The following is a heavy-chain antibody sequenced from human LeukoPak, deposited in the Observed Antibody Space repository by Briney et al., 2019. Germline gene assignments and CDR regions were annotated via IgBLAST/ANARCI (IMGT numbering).Heavy chain of an antibody. CDR1: GDSINNYY. CDR2: IYYSGST. J-gene: IGHJ4*02. V-gene: IGHV4-59*12. Sequence: SETLSLTCSVSGDSINNYYWNWIRQPPGKGLEWIGYIYYSGSTRYNPSLQSRVTMSIGTSKTQFSLKLDSVNAEDTAVYYCARDDYGGNSGLDYWGQGTLVTVSS. CDR3: ARDDYGGNSGLDY. D-gene: IGHD4-23*01.